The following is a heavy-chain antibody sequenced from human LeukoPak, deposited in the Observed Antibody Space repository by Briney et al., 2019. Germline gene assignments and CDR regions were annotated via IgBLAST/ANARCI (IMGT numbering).Heavy chain of an antibody. V-gene: IGHV4-61*02. CDR2: THTTGST. Sequence: PSETLSLTCTVSGGSISSGSYYWSWIRQPAGKGLEWIGRTHTTGSTNHNPSLKSRVTISMNTSENQFSLKLSSVTAADTAVYYCARETPPYENPDYWGQGALVTVSS. J-gene: IGHJ4*02. D-gene: IGHD3-22*01. CDR1: GGSISSGSYY. CDR3: ARETPPYENPDY.